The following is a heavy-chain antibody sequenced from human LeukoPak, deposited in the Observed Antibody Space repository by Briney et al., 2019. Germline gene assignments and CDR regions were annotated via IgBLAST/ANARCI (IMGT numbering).Heavy chain of an antibody. J-gene: IGHJ5*02. V-gene: IGHV3-33*06. CDR3: AKSIAVAT. CDR1: GFTFSSYG. CDR2: IWYDGSNK. Sequence: GGSLRLSCAASGFTFSSYGMHWVRQAPGKGLEWVAVIWYDGSNKYYADSVKGRFTISRGDSKNTLYLQMNSLRAEDTAVYYCAKSIAVATWGQGTLVTVSS. D-gene: IGHD6-19*01.